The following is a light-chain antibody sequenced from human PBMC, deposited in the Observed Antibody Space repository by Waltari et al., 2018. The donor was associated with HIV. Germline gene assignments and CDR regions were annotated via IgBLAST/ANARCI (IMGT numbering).Light chain of an antibody. Sequence: SYELTQPPSVSVSPGQTSRITCPGDALPNQYAYWYQQRSGQAPVLVIYDYTKRPSGIPERFSGSSSGTMATLTISGAQVEDEADYYCYSTDSSVDHRGVFGGGTKVTVL. CDR2: DYT. J-gene: IGLJ3*02. V-gene: IGLV3-10*01. CDR1: ALPNQY. CDR3: YSTDSSVDHRGV.